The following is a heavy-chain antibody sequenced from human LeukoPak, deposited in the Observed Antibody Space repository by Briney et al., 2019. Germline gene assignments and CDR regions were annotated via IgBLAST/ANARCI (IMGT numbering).Heavy chain of an antibody. Sequence: GGSLRLSCAASGFTFSSYAMHWVRQAPGKGLEWVAVISYDGSNKYYADSVKGRFTISRDNSKNTLYLQMNSLRAEDTAVYYCARVPMTTVPYFEYWGQGTLVTVSS. CDR2: ISYDGSNK. V-gene: IGHV3-30-3*01. D-gene: IGHD4-11*01. CDR3: ARVPMTTVPYFEY. CDR1: GFTFSSYA. J-gene: IGHJ4*02.